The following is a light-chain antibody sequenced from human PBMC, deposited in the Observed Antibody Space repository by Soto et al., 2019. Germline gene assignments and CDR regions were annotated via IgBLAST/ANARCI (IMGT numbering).Light chain of an antibody. V-gene: IGKV3-20*01. CDR2: GAS. CDR3: QQYGSSPGT. Sequence: EIVLTQSPGTLSLSPGERATLSCRASQSVSSSYLSWYQQKPGQAPRLLIYGASSRATGIPDRFSGSGSGTDLTLTISRLEPEDFAVYYCQQYGSSPGTFGQWTKVEIK. J-gene: IGKJ1*01. CDR1: QSVSSSY.